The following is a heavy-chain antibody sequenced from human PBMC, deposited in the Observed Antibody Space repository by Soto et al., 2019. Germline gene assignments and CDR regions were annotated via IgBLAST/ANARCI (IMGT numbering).Heavy chain of an antibody. CDR1: GFTFSNAW. J-gene: IGHJ6*02. Sequence: EVQLVESGGGLVKPGRSLRLSCAASGFTFSNAWMNWVRQAPGKGLEWVGRIKSKTDGGTTDYAAPVKGRFTISRDDSKNTLYLQMNSLKTEDTAVYYCTTDPRYCSGGSCSENPYYYYGMDVWGQGTTVTVSS. CDR3: TTDPRYCSGGSCSENPYYYYGMDV. CDR2: IKSKTDGGTT. V-gene: IGHV3-15*07. D-gene: IGHD2-15*01.